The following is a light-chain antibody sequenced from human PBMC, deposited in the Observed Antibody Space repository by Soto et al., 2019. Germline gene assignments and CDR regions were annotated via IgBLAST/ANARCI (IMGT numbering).Light chain of an antibody. Sequence: IQITHSPCTLSACLGCSVTITCRASQNIRNWLAWYQQKPGKAPNPLIYDASSLKSGVPARFSGSGSGTEFTLTISSLQPDDFATYYCQQYNTYSTFGQGTRLEIK. CDR3: QQYNTYST. CDR1: QNIRNW. J-gene: IGKJ5*01. V-gene: IGKV1-5*01. CDR2: DAS.